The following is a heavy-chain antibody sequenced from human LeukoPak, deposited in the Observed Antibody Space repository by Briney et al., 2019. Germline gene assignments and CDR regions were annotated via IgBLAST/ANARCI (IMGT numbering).Heavy chain of an antibody. CDR2: IYYSGST. CDR3: SSGYYGYYYYGMDV. V-gene: IGHV4-39*07. Sequence: SETLFLTCTVSGGSISSSSYYWGWIRQPPGKGLEWIGSIYYSGSTYYNPSLKSRVTISVDTSKNQLSLKLSSVTAADTAVYYCSSGYYGYYYYGMDVWGQGTTVTVSS. J-gene: IGHJ6*02. CDR1: GGSISSSSYY. D-gene: IGHD3-22*01.